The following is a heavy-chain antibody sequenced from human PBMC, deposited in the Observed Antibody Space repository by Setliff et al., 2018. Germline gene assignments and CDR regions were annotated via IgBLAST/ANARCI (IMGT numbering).Heavy chain of an antibody. CDR3: AREGVDTRSSTDYRYYMDV. J-gene: IGHJ6*03. V-gene: IGHV1-69*05. Sequence: SVKVSCKASGGTFRSYGISWVRQAPGQGLEWMGGTIPSFGSTNYAQKFQDRVTIITDESTSTAYMELSSPRTEDTAVYYCAREGVDTRSSTDYRYYMDVWGKGTTVTVSS. D-gene: IGHD5-18*01. CDR1: GGTFRSYG. CDR2: TIPSFGST.